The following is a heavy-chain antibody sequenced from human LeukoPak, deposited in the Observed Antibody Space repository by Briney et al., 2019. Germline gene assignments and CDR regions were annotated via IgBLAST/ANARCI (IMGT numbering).Heavy chain of an antibody. CDR2: ITGSGDTT. CDR1: GFTFSNYA. Sequence: GGSLRLSCVASGFTFSNYAMTWVRQAPGKGLEWVSAITGSGDTTYYADSVKGRFTISRDNSKNTLYLLMNSLRVDDTAVYFCAKRNPHTSGWYKYWGQGTLVTVAS. CDR3: AKRNPHTSGWYKY. J-gene: IGHJ4*02. D-gene: IGHD6-19*01. V-gene: IGHV3-23*01.